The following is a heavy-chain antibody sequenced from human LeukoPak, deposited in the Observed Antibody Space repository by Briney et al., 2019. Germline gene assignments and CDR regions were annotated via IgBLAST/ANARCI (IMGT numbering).Heavy chain of an antibody. CDR1: GGSSSSRNW. Sequence: SETLSLTCAVSGGSSSSRNWWSWVRQPPGKGLGWIGEIKHSGSTNDNPSLRSRVTMSVDTSKNQFSLKPSSVTAADTAVYYCASLIAVAERGDYWGQGTLVTVSS. D-gene: IGHD6-19*01. J-gene: IGHJ4*02. V-gene: IGHV4-4*02. CDR2: IKHSGST. CDR3: ASLIAVAERGDY.